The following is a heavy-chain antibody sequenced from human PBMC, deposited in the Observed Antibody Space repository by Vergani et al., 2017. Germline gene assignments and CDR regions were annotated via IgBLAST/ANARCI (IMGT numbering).Heavy chain of an antibody. Sequence: EVQLVESGGGLVKSGGSLRLSCVASGFTFTDAWMSWVRQAPAKGLEWIGHIRNKANSYTTEYAPSVKGRFIISRDDSRNTLYLDVISLETEDTAVYYCTTDLATPSPPDGRDYFDHWGQGTLVTVSS. J-gene: IGHJ4*02. D-gene: IGHD2-21*01. CDR3: TTDLATPSPPDGRDYFDH. CDR2: IRNKANSYTT. CDR1: GFTFTDAW. V-gene: IGHV3-15*05.